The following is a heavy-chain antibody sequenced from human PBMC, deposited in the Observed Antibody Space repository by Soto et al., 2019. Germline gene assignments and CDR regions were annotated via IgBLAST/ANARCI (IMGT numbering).Heavy chain of an antibody. D-gene: IGHD2-15*01. V-gene: IGHV4-34*01. CDR1: GGSFSGYY. CDR2: INHSGST. J-gene: IGHJ4*02. Sequence: SETLSLTCAVYGGSFSGYYWTWIRQPPGTGLEWIGEINHSGSTNYNPSLKSRVTISVDTSKNQFSLKLSSVTAADTAVYYCARGRSGPTPFDYWGQGTLVTVS. CDR3: ARGRSGPTPFDY.